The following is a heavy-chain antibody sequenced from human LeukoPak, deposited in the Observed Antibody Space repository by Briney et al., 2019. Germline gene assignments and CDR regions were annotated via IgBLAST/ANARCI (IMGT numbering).Heavy chain of an antibody. J-gene: IGHJ4*02. Sequence: GGSLRLSCAASGFTFSSHWMTWVRQAPGKGLEWVANIKEDGTKKNYVDPVKGRFTISRDNAKNSLYLQMNSLRAEDTAVYYCATPLDYNDNSGYRQGGDWGQGTLVTVSS. CDR2: IKEDGTKK. CDR1: GFTFSSHW. V-gene: IGHV3-7*03. CDR3: ATPLDYNDNSGYRQGGD. D-gene: IGHD3-22*01.